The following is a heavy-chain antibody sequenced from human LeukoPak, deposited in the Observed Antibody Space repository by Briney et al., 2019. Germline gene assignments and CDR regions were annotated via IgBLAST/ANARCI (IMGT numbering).Heavy chain of an antibody. D-gene: IGHD2-21*02. V-gene: IGHV3-30-3*01. Sequence: GGSLRLSCAASGFTFSNYAIHWVRQAPGKGLEWVAVISYDGSNKYYADSVKGRFTISRDNSKNTLYLQMNSLRAEDTAVYYCAKDRHIVVVTAGGMDVWGQGTTVTVSS. J-gene: IGHJ6*02. CDR2: ISYDGSNK. CDR1: GFTFSNYA. CDR3: AKDRHIVVVTAGGMDV.